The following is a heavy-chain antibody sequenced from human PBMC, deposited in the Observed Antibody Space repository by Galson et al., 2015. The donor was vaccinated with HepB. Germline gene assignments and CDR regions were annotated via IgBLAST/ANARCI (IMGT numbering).Heavy chain of an antibody. CDR1: GYTFTNFG. CDR3: ARGALVGVVGGSQNNWFAP. V-gene: IGHV1-18*01. D-gene: IGHD2-15*01. J-gene: IGHJ5*02. Sequence: SVKVSCKASGYTFTNFGISWVRQAPGQGLEWMAWISTYNGNTDYARKFQGRVTMTTDTSTSTAYMELRSLTSDDTAVYYCARGALVGVVGGSQNNWFAPWGQGTLVTVSS. CDR2: ISTYNGNT.